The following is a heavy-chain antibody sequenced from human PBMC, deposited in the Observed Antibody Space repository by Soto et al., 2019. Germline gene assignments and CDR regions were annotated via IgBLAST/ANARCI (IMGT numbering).Heavy chain of an antibody. J-gene: IGHJ5*02. V-gene: IGHV3-23*01. Sequence: EVQLLESGGDLVQRGGSLRLSCAAYGFTFSNYGMSWVRQAPGKGLEWVSSISAGGGTTYYADSVMGRFTISRDNSENMLYLQLNSLRADETAVFYCVKDKYDAGSSMGNWFDPWGQGTLVTVSS. CDR1: GFTFSNYG. CDR3: VKDKYDAGSSMGNWFDP. CDR2: ISAGGGTT. D-gene: IGHD3-10*01.